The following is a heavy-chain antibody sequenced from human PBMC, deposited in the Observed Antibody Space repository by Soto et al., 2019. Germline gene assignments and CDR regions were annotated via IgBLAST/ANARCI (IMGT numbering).Heavy chain of an antibody. CDR1: GFTFSNFA. Sequence: EVQVLVSGGGSVQPGGSLRLSCAASGFTFSNFAMSWVRHAPGKGLEWVSEITGSTGTTYYADSVKGRFIISRDNSNNTVHLQINSLRAEDTAVYYCAKDTSSSPYYMDVWGKGTTVTVSS. V-gene: IGHV3-23*01. CDR3: AKDTSSSPYYMDV. D-gene: IGHD2-2*01. CDR2: ITGSTGTT. J-gene: IGHJ6*03.